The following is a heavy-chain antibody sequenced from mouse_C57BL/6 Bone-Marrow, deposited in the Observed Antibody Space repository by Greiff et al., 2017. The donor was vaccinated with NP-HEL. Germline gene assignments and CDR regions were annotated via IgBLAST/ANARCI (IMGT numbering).Heavy chain of an antibody. CDR1: GYTFTSYG. CDR3: ASPTVCYYGYFYWYFDV. CDR2: IYPRSGNT. J-gene: IGHJ1*03. D-gene: IGHD2-2*01. Sequence: QVQLKQSGAELARPGASVKLSCKASGYTFTSYGISWVKQRTGQGLEWIGEIYPRSGNTYYNEKFKGKATLTADKSSSTAYMELRSLTSEDSAVYFCASPTVCYYGYFYWYFDVWGTGTTVTVSS. V-gene: IGHV1-81*01.